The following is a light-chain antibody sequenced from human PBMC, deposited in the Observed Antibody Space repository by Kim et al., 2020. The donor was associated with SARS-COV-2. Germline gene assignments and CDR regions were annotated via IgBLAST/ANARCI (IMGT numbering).Light chain of an antibody. CDR2: QDS. J-gene: IGLJ1*01. CDR1: NLEVKY. CDR3: QVWDSSMGV. V-gene: IGLV3-1*01. Sequence: SYELTQPPSVSVSPGQTASITCTGDNLEVKYACWYQRTAGQSPVLVLYQDSKRPSGIPERFSGSNSGNTATLTISGTQAMDEADYYCQVWDSSMGVFGTGTQVTVL.